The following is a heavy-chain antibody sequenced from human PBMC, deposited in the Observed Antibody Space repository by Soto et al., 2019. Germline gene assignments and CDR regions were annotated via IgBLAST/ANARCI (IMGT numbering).Heavy chain of an antibody. J-gene: IGHJ3*02. CDR2: ISGSGGST. D-gene: IGHD3-3*01. V-gene: IGHV3-23*01. Sequence: GGSLRLSCAASGFTFSSYAMGWVRQAPGKGLEWVSAISGSGGSTYYADSVKGRFTISRDNSKNTLYLQMNSLRAEDTAVYYCAKDPGLRFLEIWGQGTMVTVSS. CDR3: AKDPGLRFLEI. CDR1: GFTFSSYA.